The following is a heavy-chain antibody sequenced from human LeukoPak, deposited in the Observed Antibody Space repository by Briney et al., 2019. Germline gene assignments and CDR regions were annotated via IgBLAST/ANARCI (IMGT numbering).Heavy chain of an antibody. CDR3: ARELGGDFDALDY. Sequence: SETLSLTCTVSGYSISTGYYWAWIRPPPGKGLEWIGTFYHGGSTYYNPSLKSQVTISVDTSKNQFSLNLAFVTAADTAVYYCARELGGDFDALDYWGQGTLVTVSS. J-gene: IGHJ4*02. CDR2: FYHGGST. D-gene: IGHD4-17*01. CDR1: GYSISTGYY. V-gene: IGHV4-38-2*02.